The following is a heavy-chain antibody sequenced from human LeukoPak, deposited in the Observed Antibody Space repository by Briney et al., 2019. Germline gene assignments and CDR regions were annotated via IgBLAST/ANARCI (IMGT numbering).Heavy chain of an antibody. D-gene: IGHD2-2*02. CDR1: GFSLTSSGVG. J-gene: IGHJ5*02. CDR2: IYWNDDK. CDR3: AHRLGYCDTTTCYSNWFDP. Sequence: SGPTLVNPTQTLTLTCTFSGFSLTSSGVGVAWIRQTPGMALEWLALIYWNDDKRYSPSLKSRLSITKDTSKNQVVLTMTNMDPVDTGTYYCAHRLGYCDTTTCYSNWFDPWGQGTLVTVSS. V-gene: IGHV2-5*01.